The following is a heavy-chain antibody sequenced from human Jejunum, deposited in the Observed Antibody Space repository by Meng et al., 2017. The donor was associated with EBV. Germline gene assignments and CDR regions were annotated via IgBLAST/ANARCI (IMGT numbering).Heavy chain of an antibody. V-gene: IGHV4-59*01. CDR1: GGSIIGSY. Sequence: QRQLKESGPGLVQPSATLFLTCPVSGGSIIGSYWNWIRQSPGKGLEWIGYVYYTGGTNYNPSLRGRVTISVDTSKNQFSLNLISVTAADTAVYFCAREIPAAGKFDSWGQGALVTVSS. D-gene: IGHD6-13*01. J-gene: IGHJ4*02. CDR2: VYYTGGT. CDR3: AREIPAAGKFDS.